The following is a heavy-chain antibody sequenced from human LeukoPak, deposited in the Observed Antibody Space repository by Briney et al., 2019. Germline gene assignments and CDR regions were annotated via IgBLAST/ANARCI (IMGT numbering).Heavy chain of an antibody. V-gene: IGHV4-38-2*02. J-gene: IGHJ4*02. CDR3: ARGFAGYYFDY. Sequence: PSETLSLTCTVSGYSISSGYYWGWIRQPPGKGLEWIGSIYHSGSTYYNPSLKSRVTISVDTSKNQFSLKLSSVTAADTAVYYCARGFAGYYFDYWGQGTLVTVSS. D-gene: IGHD1-1*01. CDR2: IYHSGST. CDR1: GYSISSGYY.